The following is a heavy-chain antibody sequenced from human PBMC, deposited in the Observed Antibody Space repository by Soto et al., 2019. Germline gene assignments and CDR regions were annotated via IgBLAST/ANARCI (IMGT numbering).Heavy chain of an antibody. D-gene: IGHD6-19*01. J-gene: IGHJ5*02. CDR2: FSSSGSI. CDR3: ARMYSSGSGWFHP. V-gene: IGHV4-31*03. Sequence: LQESGPGLVKPSQTLSLTCFVSGYSISAGGYYWSWIRHHPGKGLEWIGSFSSSGSIIYKPSLRSRVSISGDTSSNQFSMSLTSVTAADTARYYCARMYSSGSGWFHPWGQGTLVTVSS. CDR1: GYSISAGGYY.